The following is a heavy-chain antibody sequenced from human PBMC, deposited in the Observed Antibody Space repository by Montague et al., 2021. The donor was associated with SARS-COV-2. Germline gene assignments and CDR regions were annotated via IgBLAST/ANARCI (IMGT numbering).Heavy chain of an antibody. V-gene: IGHV4-34*01. D-gene: IGHD2-15*01. CDR1: GGSFSGYY. Sequence: SETLSLTCAVHGGSFSGYYWNWIRQPPGKGLEWIGEINHGGNTNYNPSLKNRPTISVDTSKNQFSLKLTSVAATDTAVYYCARLRDGVVPSPILGIGPYFTYYYMDVWGKGTTVTVSS. CDR3: ARLRDGVVPSPILGIGPYFTYYYMDV. J-gene: IGHJ6*03. CDR2: INHGGNT.